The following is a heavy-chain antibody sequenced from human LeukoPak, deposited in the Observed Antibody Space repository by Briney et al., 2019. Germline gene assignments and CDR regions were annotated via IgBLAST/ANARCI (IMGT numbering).Heavy chain of an antibody. D-gene: IGHD1-26*01. CDR3: ARVGGTNFYYYGMDV. J-gene: IGHJ6*02. Sequence: PSETLSLTCTVSCGSISSYYWSWIRQPPGKGLEWIGYIYYSGSTNYNPSLKSRVTISVDTSKNQFSLKLSSVTVADTAVYYCARVGGTNFYYYGMDVWGQGTTVTVS. CDR2: IYYSGST. V-gene: IGHV4-59*01. CDR1: CGSISSYY.